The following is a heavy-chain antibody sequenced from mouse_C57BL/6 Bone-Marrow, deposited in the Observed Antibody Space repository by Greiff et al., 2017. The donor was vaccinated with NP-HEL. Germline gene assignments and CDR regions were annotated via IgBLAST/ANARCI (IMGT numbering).Heavy chain of an antibody. D-gene: IGHD1-1*01. J-gene: IGHJ1*03. V-gene: IGHV1-69*01. Sequence: VQLQQPGAELVMPGASVKLSCKASGYTFTSYWMHWVKQRPGQGLEWIGEIDPSDSYTNYNQKFKGKSTLTVDKSSSTAYMQLSSLTSEDSAVYYCARPIYYLWYFDVWGTGTTVTVSS. CDR2: IDPSDSYT. CDR3: ARPIYYLWYFDV. CDR1: GYTFTSYW.